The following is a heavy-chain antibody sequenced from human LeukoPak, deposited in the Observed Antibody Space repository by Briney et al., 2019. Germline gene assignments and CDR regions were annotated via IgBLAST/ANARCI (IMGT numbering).Heavy chain of an antibody. J-gene: IGHJ4*02. Sequence: PSETLSVTCTVSGGSISSYYWSWIRQPPGKGLECIGYIYYSGSTNYNPSLKSRVTISVDTSKNQFSLKLSSVTAADTAVYYCARVRAGGEMATIRDYYFDYWGQGTLVTVSS. CDR1: GGSISSYY. D-gene: IGHD5-24*01. CDR2: IYYSGST. V-gene: IGHV4-59*01. CDR3: ARVRAGGEMATIRDYYFDY.